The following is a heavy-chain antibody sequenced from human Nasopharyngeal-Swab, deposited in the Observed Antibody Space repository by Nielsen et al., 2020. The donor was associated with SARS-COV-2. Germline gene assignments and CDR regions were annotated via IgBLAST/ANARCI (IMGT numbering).Heavy chain of an antibody. J-gene: IGHJ6*02. Sequence: GESLKISCAASRFTFSTYAMSWVRQAPWKGLEWVSGITGPTGDTYYADSVKGRFTISRDNSKNTLYLQMNSLRAEDTAVYYCARDRSFGYYYGLYAMDVWGQGTTVTVSS. V-gene: IGHV3-23*01. CDR1: RFTFSTYA. D-gene: IGHD3-3*01. CDR3: ARDRSFGYYYGLYAMDV. CDR2: ITGPTGDT.